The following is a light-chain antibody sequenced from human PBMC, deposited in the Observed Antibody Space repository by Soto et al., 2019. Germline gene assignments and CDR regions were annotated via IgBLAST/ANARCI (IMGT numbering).Light chain of an antibody. J-gene: IGKJ4*01. Sequence: EIVLTQSPGTLSLSPGERATLSCRASQSISSNYLAWYQQKPGQAPRLLIYGASSRATGIPDRFSGSGSGTDFTLTNSRLEPEDFAVYYCQQYDSSPRTFGGGTKVEIK. CDR1: QSISSNY. CDR2: GAS. V-gene: IGKV3-20*01. CDR3: QQYDSSPRT.